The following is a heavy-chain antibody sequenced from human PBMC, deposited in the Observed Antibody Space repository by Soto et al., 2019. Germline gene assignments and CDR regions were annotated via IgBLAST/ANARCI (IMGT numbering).Heavy chain of an antibody. Sequence: EVQLLESGGGLVQPGGSLRLSCAASGFTFSSYAMSWVRQAPGKGLEWVSAISGSGGSTYYADSVKGRFTISRDNSKNALYLQMNSLRDEDTAVYYCAKEFPSPSYSSRWFPFDCWGQGTLVTVSS. J-gene: IGHJ4*02. CDR1: GFTFSSYA. D-gene: IGHD6-13*01. CDR2: ISGSGGST. CDR3: AKEFPSPSYSSRWFPFDC. V-gene: IGHV3-23*01.